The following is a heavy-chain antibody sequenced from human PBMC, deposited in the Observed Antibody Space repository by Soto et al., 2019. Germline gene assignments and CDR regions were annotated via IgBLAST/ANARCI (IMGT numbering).Heavy chain of an antibody. J-gene: IGHJ4*02. V-gene: IGHV4-39*01. D-gene: IGHD1-1*01. CDR2: IYYSGST. Sequence: PSETLSLTCTVSGGSISSSSYYWGWIRQPPGKGLEWIGSIYYSGSTYYNPSLKSRVTISVDTSKNQFSLKLSSVTAADTAVYYCARIPDLIGTFDYWGQGTLVTVSS. CDR1: GGSISSSSYY. CDR3: ARIPDLIGTFDY.